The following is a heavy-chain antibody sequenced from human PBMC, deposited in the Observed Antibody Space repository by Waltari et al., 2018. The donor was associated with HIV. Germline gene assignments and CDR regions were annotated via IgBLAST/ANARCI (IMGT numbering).Heavy chain of an antibody. Sequence: EVHLMESGGGLVKPGRSLRLSCRGSGFTFGDYGLSWFRPAPGKGLERVGFITSEAYGGTAEYAASVTGRFTISREDSKSTAYMQMNRLESEDTGVYFCSRPSGPLHSYGMDVWGQGTTVIVSS. CDR3: SRPSGPLHSYGMDV. J-gene: IGHJ6*02. CDR2: ITSEAYGGTA. CDR1: GFTFGDYG. V-gene: IGHV3-49*05. D-gene: IGHD1-26*01.